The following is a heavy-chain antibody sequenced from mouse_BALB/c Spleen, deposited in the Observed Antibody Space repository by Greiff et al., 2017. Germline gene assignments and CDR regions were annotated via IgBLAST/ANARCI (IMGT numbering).Heavy chain of an antibody. Sequence: EVQLQESGGGLVQPGGSRKLSCAASGFTFSSFGMHWVRQAPEKGLEWVAYISSGSSTIYYADTVKGRFTISRDNPKNTLFLQMTSLRSEDTAMYYCAREGHYYGYDYFDYWGQGTTLTVSS. V-gene: IGHV5-17*02. CDR1: GFTFSSFG. J-gene: IGHJ2*01. CDR3: AREGHYYGYDYFDY. D-gene: IGHD1-2*01. CDR2: ISSGSSTI.